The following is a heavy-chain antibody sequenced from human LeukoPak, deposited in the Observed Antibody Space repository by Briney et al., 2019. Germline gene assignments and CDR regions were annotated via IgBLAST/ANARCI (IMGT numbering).Heavy chain of an antibody. D-gene: IGHD4-23*01. Sequence: ASVKVSCKTSGYTFTSYDISWVRQAPGHGPEWLGWINTNNGNTHYAQSLQDRVTLTTDTSTSTAYMELRSLKSDDTAVYYCARGVSGVTPPWGQGTLVIVSS. V-gene: IGHV1-18*01. CDR1: GYTFTSYD. CDR3: ARGVSGVTPP. J-gene: IGHJ5*02. CDR2: INTNNGNT.